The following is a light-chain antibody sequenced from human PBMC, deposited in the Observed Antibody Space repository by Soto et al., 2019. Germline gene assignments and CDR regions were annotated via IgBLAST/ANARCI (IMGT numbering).Light chain of an antibody. J-gene: IGLJ2*01. V-gene: IGLV2-18*01. Sequence: QSALTQPPSVSGSPGQSVTISCTGTNSDVGSYNRVSWYQQSPGTAPKLMIYEVSNRPSGVPDRFSGSKSGNTASLSISGLQAEEEADYYCSLYTASTVVFGGGTKLTVL. CDR1: NSDVGSYNR. CDR2: EVS. CDR3: SLYTASTVV.